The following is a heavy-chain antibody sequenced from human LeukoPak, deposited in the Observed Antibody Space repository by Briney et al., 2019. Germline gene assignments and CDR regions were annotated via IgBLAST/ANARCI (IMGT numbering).Heavy chain of an antibody. CDR1: GYTFTRYD. CDR2: MNPNSGNT. Sequence: GASVKVSCKASGYTFTRYDINWVRQATRQGLEWTGSMNPNSGNTRYAHKFQGRVTITRNTSISTAYMELSSLRSEDTAVYYCARGTVGYCTNGVCYHYYYYYYMDVWGKGTTVTVSS. V-gene: IGHV1-8*03. J-gene: IGHJ6*03. D-gene: IGHD2-8*01. CDR3: ARGTVGYCTNGVCYHYYYYYYMDV.